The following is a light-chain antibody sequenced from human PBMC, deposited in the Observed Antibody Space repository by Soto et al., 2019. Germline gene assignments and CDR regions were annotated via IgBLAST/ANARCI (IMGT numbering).Light chain of an antibody. V-gene: IGKV1-6*01. CDR1: QGIRND. J-gene: IGKJ1*01. CDR2: AAS. CDR3: LQDYNYPRT. Sequence: IQMTQSPSSLSASVGDRVTITCGASQGIRNDLGWYQQKPGKAPKLLIYAASSLQSGVPSRFRGSGSGTDFTLTISSLPPEDVETYYCLQDYNYPRTFGQGTKVDIK.